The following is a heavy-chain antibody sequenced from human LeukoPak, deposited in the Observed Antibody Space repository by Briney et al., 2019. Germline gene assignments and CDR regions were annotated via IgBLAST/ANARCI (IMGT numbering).Heavy chain of an antibody. Sequence: GGSLRLSCAASGFTFSSYAMSWVRQAPGKGLEWVSAIGGSGGSTYYADSVKGRFTISRDNSKNTLYLQMNSLRAEDTAVYYCAKMGWITMVRGPIDYWGQGTLVTVSS. CDR1: GFTFSSYA. CDR2: IGGSGGST. D-gene: IGHD3-10*01. V-gene: IGHV3-23*01. J-gene: IGHJ4*02. CDR3: AKMGWITMVRGPIDY.